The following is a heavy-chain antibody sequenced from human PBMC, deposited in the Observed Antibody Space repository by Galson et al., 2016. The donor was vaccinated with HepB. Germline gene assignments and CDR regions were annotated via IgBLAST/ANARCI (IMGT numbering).Heavy chain of an antibody. J-gene: IGHJ4*02. CDR3: ARPQDCTPSGCYRTFDY. D-gene: IGHD2-2*01. CDR2: ISFDGSEK. Sequence: SLRLSCAASGFTFSGYVMHWVRQAPGKGLEWVAAISFDGSEKYYADSVKGRFTVSRDNSKNTLHLQMNSLRADGAALYYCARPQDCTPSGCYRTFDYWGQGTLVIVSS. V-gene: IGHV3-30-3*01. CDR1: GFTFSGYV.